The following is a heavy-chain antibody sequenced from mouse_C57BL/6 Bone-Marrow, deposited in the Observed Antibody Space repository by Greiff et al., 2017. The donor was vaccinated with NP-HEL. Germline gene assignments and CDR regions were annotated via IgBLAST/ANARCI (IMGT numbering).Heavy chain of an antibody. CDR1: GYTFTSYW. D-gene: IGHD1-1*01. V-gene: IGHV1-69*01. J-gene: IGHJ4*01. Sequence: QVQLQQPGAELVMPGASVKLSCKASGYTFTSYWMHWVKQRPGQGLEWIGEIDPSASYTNYNQKFKGKSTLTVDKSSSTAYMQLSSLTSEDSAVYYCASILHYYGSSYYAMDYWGQGTSVTVSS. CDR3: ASILHYYGSSYYAMDY. CDR2: IDPSASYT.